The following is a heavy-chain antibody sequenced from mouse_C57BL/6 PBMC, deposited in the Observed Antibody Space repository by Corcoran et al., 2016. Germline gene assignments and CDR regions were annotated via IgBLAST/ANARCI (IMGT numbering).Heavy chain of an antibody. CDR2: IYWDDDK. CDR1: GFSLSTSGMG. CDR3: AREDYDGPLAY. Sequence: QVTLKESGPGILQSSQTLSLTCSFSGFSLSTSGMGVSWIRQPSGKGLEWLAHIYWDDDKRYNPSLKSRLTISKDTSRNQVFLKITSVDTADTATYYCAREDYDGPLAYWGQGTLVTVSA. J-gene: IGHJ3*01. V-gene: IGHV8-12*01. D-gene: IGHD2-4*01.